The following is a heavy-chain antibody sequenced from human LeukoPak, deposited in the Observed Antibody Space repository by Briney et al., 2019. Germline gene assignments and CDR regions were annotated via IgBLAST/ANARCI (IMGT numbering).Heavy chain of an antibody. Sequence: GGSLRLSCTASGFTFTDYGMHWVRQAPGKGLEWVAFIRYDGSNKYYADSVKGRFTISRDNSKNTLYLQMNSLRDEDTAVYYCANGGSNGRSTSIVDYWGQGTLVTVSS. CDR3: ANGGSNGRSTSIVDY. J-gene: IGHJ4*02. V-gene: IGHV3-30*02. CDR1: GFTFTDYG. CDR2: IRYDGSNK. D-gene: IGHD2-15*01.